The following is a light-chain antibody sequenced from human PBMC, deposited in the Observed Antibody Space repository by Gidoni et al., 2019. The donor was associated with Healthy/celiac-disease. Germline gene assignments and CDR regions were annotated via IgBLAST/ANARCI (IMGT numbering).Light chain of an antibody. CDR1: QSVSSSY. Sequence: EIVFTQSPGTLSLSPGERDTLSCRASQSVSSSYLAWYQQKPGQAPRLLIYGASSRATGIPDRFSGSGSGTDFTLTISRLEPEDLAVYYCQQYGSSTGYTFGQGTKLEIK. V-gene: IGKV3-20*01. CDR2: GAS. CDR3: QQYGSSTGYT. J-gene: IGKJ2*01.